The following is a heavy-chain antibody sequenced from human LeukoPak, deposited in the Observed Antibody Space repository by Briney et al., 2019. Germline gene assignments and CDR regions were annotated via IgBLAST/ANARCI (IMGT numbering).Heavy chain of an antibody. CDR1: GFTFSSYW. D-gene: IGHD3-3*01. CDR3: ARAPREWLLGYYFDF. V-gene: IGHV3-7*01. J-gene: IGHJ4*02. Sequence: GGSLRLSCAASGFTFSSYWMSRVRQAPGKGLGWVANVKYDGSEKYYVDSVKGRFTISRDNAKNSLYLQMNSLRAEDTAVYHCARAPREWLLGYYFDFWGQGTLVTVSS. CDR2: VKYDGSEK.